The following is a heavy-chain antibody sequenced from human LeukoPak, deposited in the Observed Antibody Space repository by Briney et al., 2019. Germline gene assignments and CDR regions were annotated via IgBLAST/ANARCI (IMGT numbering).Heavy chain of an antibody. D-gene: IGHD3-10*01. CDR2: ININSGGT. Sequence: GASVKVSCKASGYTFTGYYMHWVRQAPGQGLEWMGWININSGGTNYAQKFQDRVTMTRNTSISTAYMELSSLRSEDTAVYYCARGITMVRFWGQGTLVTVSS. V-gene: IGHV1-2*02. CDR3: ARGITMVRF. CDR1: GYTFTGYY. J-gene: IGHJ4*02.